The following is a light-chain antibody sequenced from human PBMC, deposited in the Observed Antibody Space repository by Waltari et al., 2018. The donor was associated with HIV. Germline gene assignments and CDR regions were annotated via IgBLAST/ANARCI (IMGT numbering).Light chain of an antibody. J-gene: IGLJ2*01. CDR1: SSTIGADYD. CDR3: QSYDISLSASVV. V-gene: IGLV1-40*01. CDR2: GNK. Sequence: QSMLTQPPSVSGAPGQRVTISCPGSSSTIGADYDVQWYQQIPGTAPKLLISGNKNRPSGVPDRFSASKSGTSASLTISGLQAEDEADYFCQSYDISLSASVVFGGGTRLTVL.